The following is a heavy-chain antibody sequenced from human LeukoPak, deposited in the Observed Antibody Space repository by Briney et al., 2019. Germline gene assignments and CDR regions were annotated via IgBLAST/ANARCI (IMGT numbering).Heavy chain of an antibody. D-gene: IGHD2-2*02. CDR2: ISHSGNS. Sequence: PSETLSLTCTVSGGPISSGDYYWSWIRQPPGKGLEWIGYISHSGNSYLNPSLKSRIILLVDTSKNQFSLKLSSVTAADTAVYYCARQPSTRYCSSATCYTLDIWGQGTMVTVSS. V-gene: IGHV4-30-4*08. CDR3: ARQPSTRYCSSATCYTLDI. J-gene: IGHJ3*02. CDR1: GGPISSGDYY.